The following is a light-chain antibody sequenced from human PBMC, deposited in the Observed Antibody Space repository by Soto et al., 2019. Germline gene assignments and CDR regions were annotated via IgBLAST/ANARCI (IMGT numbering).Light chain of an antibody. CDR2: GSS. CDR1: QSVSNKY. Sequence: EVVLTQSPGTLSLSPGERATLSCRASQSVSNKYLAWYQQKPGQAPRLLIFGSSDRATGIPDRFSGSGSGTDFTLPISRLEPEDFAVYYGQQYGSSPPYTFGQGTKLEIK. J-gene: IGKJ2*01. CDR3: QQYGSSPPYT. V-gene: IGKV3-20*01.